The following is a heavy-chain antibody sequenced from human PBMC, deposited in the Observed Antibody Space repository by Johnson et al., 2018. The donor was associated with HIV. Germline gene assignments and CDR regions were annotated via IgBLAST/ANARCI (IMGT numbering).Heavy chain of an antibody. CDR2: ISYDGSNK. Sequence: QVQLVESGGGVVQPGRSLRLSCAASGFTFSTYAMHWVRQAPGKGLEWVAVISYDGSNKYYADSVKGRFTISRDNSKNTLYLQMNSLRAEDTAVYYCARVEQILDYYDSRAAFDICVHGTMVTVSS. CDR1: GFTFSTYA. J-gene: IGHJ3*02. CDR3: ARVEQILDYYDSRAAFDI. D-gene: IGHD3-22*01. V-gene: IGHV3-30*04.